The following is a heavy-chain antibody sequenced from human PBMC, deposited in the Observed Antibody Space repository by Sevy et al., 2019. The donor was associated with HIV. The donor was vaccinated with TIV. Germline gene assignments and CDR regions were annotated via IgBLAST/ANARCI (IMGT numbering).Heavy chain of an antibody. J-gene: IGHJ3*01. Sequence: GGSLRLSCAASGFIFSNYAMTWVRQAPGRGLEWVATISADGGVKYYADSVKGRFTISRDNSDNTLSLQMNSLRTEESALYYCARENYYDSTSLGSFDVWGQGTMVTVSS. V-gene: IGHV3-30-3*01. CDR2: ISADGGVK. CDR1: GFIFSNYA. D-gene: IGHD3-22*01. CDR3: ARENYYDSTSLGSFDV.